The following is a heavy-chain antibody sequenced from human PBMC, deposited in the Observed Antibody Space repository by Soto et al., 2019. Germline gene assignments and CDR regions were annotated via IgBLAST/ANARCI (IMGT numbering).Heavy chain of an antibody. CDR1: GFIFNNYA. D-gene: IGHD6-6*01. V-gene: IGHV3-23*01. CDR2: ISANGGGT. J-gene: IGHJ4*02. Sequence: EVQLWESGGGLVQPGGSLRLSCAASGFIFNNYAMTWVRQGPGKGLEWVSAISANGGGTYYTDSVKGRFTISRDNSKNMLYLQKNSLRAEDTAIYYCAKAPYSSSPEFDYWGQGALVTVSS. CDR3: AKAPYSSSPEFDY.